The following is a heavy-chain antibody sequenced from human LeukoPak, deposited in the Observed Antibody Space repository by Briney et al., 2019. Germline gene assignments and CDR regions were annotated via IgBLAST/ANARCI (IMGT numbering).Heavy chain of an antibody. CDR2: ISSSSSYI. CDR3: AREFAVAGTPPWFDP. CDR1: GFIFSTYS. V-gene: IGHV3-21*04. Sequence: PGGSLRLSCAASGFIFSTYSMNWVRQAPGKGLEWVSSISSSSSYIYYADSVKGRFTISRDNAKNSLYLQMNSLRAEDTAVYYCAREFAVAGTPPWFDPWGQGTLVTVSS. D-gene: IGHD6-19*01. J-gene: IGHJ5*02.